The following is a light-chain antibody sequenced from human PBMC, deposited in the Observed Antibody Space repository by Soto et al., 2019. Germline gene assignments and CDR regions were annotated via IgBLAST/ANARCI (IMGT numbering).Light chain of an antibody. Sequence: EIPLTQAPATLCAARPVILPVTSRASQSISNWLAWYQQKPGKAPKLLIYKASTLKSGAPSRFSGSGSGTEFTLTIVSLQPDDFATYYCQQDNSYPMEFGQGSKVEIK. CDR1: QSISNW. J-gene: IGKJ1*01. V-gene: IGKV1-5*03. CDR3: QQDNSYPME. CDR2: KAS.